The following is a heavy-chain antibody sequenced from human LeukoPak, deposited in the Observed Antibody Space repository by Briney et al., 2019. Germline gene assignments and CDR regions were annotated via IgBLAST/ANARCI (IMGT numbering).Heavy chain of an antibody. Sequence: SETLSLTCAVYGGSFSGYYWSWIRQPPGKGLEWIGEINHSGSTNYNPSLKSRVTISVDTSKNQFSLKLSSVTAADTAVYYCARGRRKGGGNYFDYWGQGTLVTVSS. CDR2: INHSGST. CDR1: GGSFSGYY. CDR3: ARGRRKGGGNYFDY. V-gene: IGHV4-34*01. D-gene: IGHD3-16*01. J-gene: IGHJ4*02.